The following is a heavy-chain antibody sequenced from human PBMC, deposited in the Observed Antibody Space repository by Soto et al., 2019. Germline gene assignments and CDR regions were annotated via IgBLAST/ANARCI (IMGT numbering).Heavy chain of an antibody. J-gene: IGHJ5*02. CDR2: ISADNGHT. Sequence: ASVKVSCKASGYTLGNYGSSWVRQAPGQGLEWMGWISADNGHTNYAQNLQGRVTMTTDPSTSTAYMELRSLRSDDTAVYYCARGPPCSGGSCYSFFLLCWFDPWGQGTLVTVSS. D-gene: IGHD2-15*01. CDR3: ARGPPCSGGSCYSFFLLCWFDP. V-gene: IGHV1-18*01. CDR1: GYTLGNYG.